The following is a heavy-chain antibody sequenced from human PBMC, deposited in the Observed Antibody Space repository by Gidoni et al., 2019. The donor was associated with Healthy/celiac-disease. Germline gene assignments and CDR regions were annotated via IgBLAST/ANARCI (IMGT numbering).Heavy chain of an antibody. CDR2: ISSSGSTI. CDR3: ARVFLAEAKSYNDAFDI. Sequence: QVQLVESGGGLVKPGGSLRLSCAASGFTFSDYYMGWIRQAPGKGLEWVSYISSSGSTIYYADSVKGRFTISRDNAKNSLYLQMNSLRAEDTAVYYCARVFLAEAKSYNDAFDIWGQGTMVTVSS. V-gene: IGHV3-11*01. CDR1: GFTFSDYY. J-gene: IGHJ3*02. D-gene: IGHD3-10*01.